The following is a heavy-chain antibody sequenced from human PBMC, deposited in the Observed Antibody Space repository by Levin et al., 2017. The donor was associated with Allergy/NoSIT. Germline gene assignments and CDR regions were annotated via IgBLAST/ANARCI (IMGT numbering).Heavy chain of an antibody. D-gene: IGHD3-22*01. CDR2: IYYSGST. J-gene: IGHJ4*02. Sequence: PGGSLRLSCTVSGGSISSYYWSWIRQPPGKGLEWIGYIYYSGSTNYNPSLKSRVTISVDTSKNQFSLKLSSVTAADTAVYYCAREGTDYYDSSGYLGYWGQGTLVTVSS. CDR1: GGSISSYY. CDR3: AREGTDYYDSSGYLGY. V-gene: IGHV4-59*01.